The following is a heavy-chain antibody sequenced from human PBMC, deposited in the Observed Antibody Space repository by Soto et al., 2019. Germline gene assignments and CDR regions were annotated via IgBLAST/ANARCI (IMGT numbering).Heavy chain of an antibody. J-gene: IGHJ4*02. CDR1: GVSISSGNW. D-gene: IGHD2-8*01. CDR3: ARLVYDTRMYFDF. V-gene: IGHV4-4*02. Sequence: SETLSLTCAVSGVSISSGNWWTWVRQTPQRGLVYIGEIFHDGTANYYPSFERRVAISVDTSKNQFSLKLTSVTAADTAIYFCARLVYDTRMYFDFWGQGALVTVSS. CDR2: IFHDGTA.